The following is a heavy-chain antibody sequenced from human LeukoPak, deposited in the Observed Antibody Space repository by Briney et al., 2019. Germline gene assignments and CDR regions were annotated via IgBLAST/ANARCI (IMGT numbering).Heavy chain of an antibody. Sequence: PGGSLRLSCAASGFTVSSNFMSWVHQAPGKGLEWVSVVYSGGSTYYADSVKGRFTISRDNSKNTLYLQMNSLTAEDTAVYYCARDSAFDIWGLGTMVTVSS. CDR1: GFTVSSNF. CDR2: VYSGGST. V-gene: IGHV3-53*01. J-gene: IGHJ3*02. CDR3: ARDSAFDI.